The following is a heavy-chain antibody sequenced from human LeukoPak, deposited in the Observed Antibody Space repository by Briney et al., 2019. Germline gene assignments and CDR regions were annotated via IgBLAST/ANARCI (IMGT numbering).Heavy chain of an antibody. Sequence: GGSLRLSCAASKFIFSNYWMSWVRQAPGKGLEWVSVIYSGGSTYYADSVKGRFTISRDNSKNTVYLQMNSLRAEDTAVYYCARGREGAFNWFDPWGQGTLVTVSS. CDR1: KFIFSNYW. CDR3: ARGREGAFNWFDP. J-gene: IGHJ5*02. V-gene: IGHV3-53*01. D-gene: IGHD1-26*01. CDR2: IYSGGST.